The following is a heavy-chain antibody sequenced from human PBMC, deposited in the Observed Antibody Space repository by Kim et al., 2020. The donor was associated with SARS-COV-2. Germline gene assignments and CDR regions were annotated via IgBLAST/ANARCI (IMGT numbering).Heavy chain of an antibody. CDR2: IYYSGST. J-gene: IGHJ6*02. V-gene: IGHV4-59*13. CDR1: GGSISSYY. Sequence: SETLSLTCTVSGGSISSYYWSWIRQPPGKGLEWIGYIYYSGSTNYNPSLKSRVTISVDTSKNQFSLKLSSVTAADTAVYYCARGTHYGDYGDYYYGMDVWGQGTTVTVSS. D-gene: IGHD4-17*01. CDR3: ARGTHYGDYGDYYYGMDV.